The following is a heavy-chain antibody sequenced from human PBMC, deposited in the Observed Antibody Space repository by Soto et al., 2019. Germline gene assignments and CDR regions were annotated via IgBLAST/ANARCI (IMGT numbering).Heavy chain of an antibody. J-gene: IGHJ4*02. V-gene: IGHV4-31*03. D-gene: IGHD4-4*01. CDR1: GGSISSFCYY. CDR3: ASIIPDDYSNSRFDY. CDR2: IYYSGST. Sequence: PSETLSLTCTVSGGSISSFCYYWSWIRQHPGKGLEWIGYIYYSGSTYYNPSLKSRVTISVDTSKNQFSLKLSSVTAADTAVYYCASIIPDDYSNSRFDYWGQGTLVTVSS.